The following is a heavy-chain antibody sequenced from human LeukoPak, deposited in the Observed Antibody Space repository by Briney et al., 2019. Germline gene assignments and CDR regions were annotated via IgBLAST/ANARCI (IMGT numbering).Heavy chain of an antibody. V-gene: IGHV1-69*13. CDR3: ARSPVVVAATTKYYYYMDV. D-gene: IGHD2-15*01. Sequence: ASVNVSCKACGGTFSRYAIRGVRQPRGQGLEGMGGIIPIFGTASYAQKFQGRVTITADESTSTAYLELSSLRSEDTGVYYCARSPVVVAATTKYYYYMDVWGKGTTVTISS. J-gene: IGHJ6*03. CDR1: GGTFSRYA. CDR2: IIPIFGTA.